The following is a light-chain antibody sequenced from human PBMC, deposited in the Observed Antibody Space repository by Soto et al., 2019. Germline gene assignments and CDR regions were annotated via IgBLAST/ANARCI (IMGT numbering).Light chain of an antibody. Sequence: DIQMTQSPSTLSASVGDRVTITCRASQRINRLLAWYQQKPGQAPKLLIYDASNLESVVPSRFRGSESGTEFAPTSSGLQPDDFGNYYCQQYNRYLLTFGGGNKVEIK. CDR3: QQYNRYLLT. J-gene: IGKJ4*02. V-gene: IGKV1-5*01. CDR1: QRINRL. CDR2: DAS.